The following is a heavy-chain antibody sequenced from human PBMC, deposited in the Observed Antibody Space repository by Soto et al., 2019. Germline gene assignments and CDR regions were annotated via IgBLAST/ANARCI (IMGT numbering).Heavy chain of an antibody. CDR1: GGSFSGYY. CDR3: ARAPLLKVAAAGTSPFDY. D-gene: IGHD6-13*01. CDR2: INHSGST. Sequence: SETLSLTCAVYGGSFSGYYWSWIRQPPGKGLEWIGEINHSGSTNYNPSLKSRVTISVDTSKNQFSLKLSSVTAADTAVYYCARAPLLKVAAAGTSPFDYWGQGILVTVSS. V-gene: IGHV4-34*01. J-gene: IGHJ4*02.